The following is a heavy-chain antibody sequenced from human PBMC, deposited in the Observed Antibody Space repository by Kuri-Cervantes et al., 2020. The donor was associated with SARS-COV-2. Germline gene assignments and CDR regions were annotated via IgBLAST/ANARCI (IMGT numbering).Heavy chain of an antibody. V-gene: IGHV1-46*01. CDR2: XNPSGGST. CDR3: ARXXAHDAFDI. J-gene: IGHJ3*02. CDR1: GYTFTSYY. Sequence: ASVKVSCKASGYTFTSYYMHWVRQXPGQGLEWMGIXNPSGGSTSXEQKFQGRVTMXRDTSTSTVYMELSSLRSEXTAVYYCARXXAHDAFDIWGQGTMVTVSS.